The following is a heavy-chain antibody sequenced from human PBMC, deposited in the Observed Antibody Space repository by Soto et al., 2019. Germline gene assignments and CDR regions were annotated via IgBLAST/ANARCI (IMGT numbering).Heavy chain of an antibody. CDR2: IWYDGSNK. CDR3: ARDIGSSGWYGMDV. Sequence: GGSLRLSCAASGFTFSSYGMHWVRQAPGKGLEWVAVIWYDGSNKYYADSVKGRFTISRDNSKNTLYLQMNSLRAEDTAVYYCARDIGSSGWYGMDVWGQGTTVTVSS. V-gene: IGHV3-33*01. D-gene: IGHD6-19*01. J-gene: IGHJ6*02. CDR1: GFTFSSYG.